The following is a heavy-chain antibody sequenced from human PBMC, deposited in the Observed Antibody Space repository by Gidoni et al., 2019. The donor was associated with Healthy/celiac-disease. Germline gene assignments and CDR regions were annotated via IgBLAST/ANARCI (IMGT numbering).Heavy chain of an antibody. Sequence: GESPGQGLEWMGWISAYNGNTNYAQKLQGRVTMTTDTSTSTAYMELRSLRSDDTAVYYCARDLGIEYSSGQADWGQGTLVTVSS. CDR3: ARDLGIEYSSGQAD. CDR2: ISAYNGNT. V-gene: IGHV1-18*01. D-gene: IGHD6-19*01. J-gene: IGHJ4*02.